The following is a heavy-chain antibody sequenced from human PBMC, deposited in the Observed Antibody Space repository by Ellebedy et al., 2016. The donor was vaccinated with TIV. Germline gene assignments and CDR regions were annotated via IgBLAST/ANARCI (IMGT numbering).Heavy chain of an antibody. CDR2: ITHSGST. Sequence: MPSETLSLTCAVYGGSFSGYYWSWIRQPPGKGLEWIVEITHSGSTNYNPSLKSRVTISVDTSKNQFSLNLSSVTAADTAVYYCARGLARDYWGQGTLVTVSS. J-gene: IGHJ4*02. CDR3: ARGLARDY. V-gene: IGHV4-34*01. CDR1: GGSFSGYY.